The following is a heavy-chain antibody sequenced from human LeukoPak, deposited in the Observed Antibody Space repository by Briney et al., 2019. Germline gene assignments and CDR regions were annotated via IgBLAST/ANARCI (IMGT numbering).Heavy chain of an antibody. CDR3: ARESVGATASNWFDP. CDR2: IKQDGSEK. CDR1: GFTFSDYY. D-gene: IGHD1-26*01. V-gene: IGHV3-7*01. J-gene: IGHJ5*02. Sequence: GGSLRLSCAASGFTFSDYYMSWIRQAPGKGLEWVANIKQDGSEKYYVDSVKGRFTISRDNAKNSLYLQMNSLRAEDTAVYYCARESVGATASNWFDPWGQGTLVTVSS.